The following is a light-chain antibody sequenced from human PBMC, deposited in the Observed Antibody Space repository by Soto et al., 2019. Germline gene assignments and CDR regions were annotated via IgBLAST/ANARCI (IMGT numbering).Light chain of an antibody. J-gene: IGLJ1*01. Sequence: QSVLTQPPSVSGAPGQSITISCTGTSSDIGGYNYVSWFQQHPGKAPKVMIYEVTNRPSGVSNRFSGSKSGNTASLTISGLQAEDEADYYCSSYTSSSTLVFGSGTKGTVL. CDR2: EVT. CDR1: SSDIGGYNY. CDR3: SSYTSSSTLV. V-gene: IGLV2-14*01.